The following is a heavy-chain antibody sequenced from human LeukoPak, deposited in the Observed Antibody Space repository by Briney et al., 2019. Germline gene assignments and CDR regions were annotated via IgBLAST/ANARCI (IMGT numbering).Heavy chain of an antibody. CDR1: VYTLTELS. D-gene: IGHD5-12*01. Sequence: ASVKVSCKVSVYTLTELSMHWVRQAPGKGLEWRGGFDPEDGETIYAQKFQGRVTMTEDTSTDTAYMELSSLRSEDTAVYYCATAGSRVATITSLGYWGQGTLVTVSS. V-gene: IGHV1-24*01. CDR2: FDPEDGET. CDR3: ATAGSRVATITSLGY. J-gene: IGHJ4*02.